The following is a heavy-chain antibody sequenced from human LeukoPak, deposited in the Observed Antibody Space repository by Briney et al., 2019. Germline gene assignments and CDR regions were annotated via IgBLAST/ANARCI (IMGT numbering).Heavy chain of an antibody. D-gene: IGHD4-17*01. CDR3: ARHRPYFGDYSPCYNSCIDV. CDR2: IYYSGST. CDR1: GVSISSYY. J-gene: IGHJ6*02. Sequence: PAGTLSLTCTVSGVSISSYYWSWIRQPPGKGLEWIGRIYYSGSTNYNPSLKSRGTTSVDTSKNQFSLKLSPVTAADTAVYYRARHRPYFGDYSPCYNSCIDVWGQRTTVTVSS. V-gene: IGHV4-59*08.